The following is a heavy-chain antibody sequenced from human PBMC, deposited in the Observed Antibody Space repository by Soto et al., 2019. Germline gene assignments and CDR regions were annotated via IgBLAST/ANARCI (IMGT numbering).Heavy chain of an antibody. CDR1: GGSISSGDYY. V-gene: IGHV4-30-4*01. Sequence: QVQLQESGPGLVKPSQTLSLTCTVSGGSISSGDYYWSWIRQPPGKGLEWIGYIYYSGSTYYNPSLKSRVTISVDTSKNQFSLKLSSVTAADTAVYYCARDQFGDGDSINWFDPWGQGTLVTVSS. CDR2: IYYSGST. CDR3: ARDQFGDGDSINWFDP. J-gene: IGHJ5*02. D-gene: IGHD4-17*01.